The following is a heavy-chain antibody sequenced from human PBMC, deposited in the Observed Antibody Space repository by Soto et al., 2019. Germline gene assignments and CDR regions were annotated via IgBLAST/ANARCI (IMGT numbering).Heavy chain of an antibody. V-gene: IGHV3-23*01. Sequence: PGESLKISCAASGFTFSSYAMSWVRQAPGKGLEWVSAISGSGGSTYYADSVKGRFTISRDNSKNTLYLQMNSLRAEDTAVYYCAKVPADGYCSGGSCYPYFDYWGQGTLVTVSS. D-gene: IGHD2-15*01. CDR2: ISGSGGST. J-gene: IGHJ4*02. CDR1: GFTFSSYA. CDR3: AKVPADGYCSGGSCYPYFDY.